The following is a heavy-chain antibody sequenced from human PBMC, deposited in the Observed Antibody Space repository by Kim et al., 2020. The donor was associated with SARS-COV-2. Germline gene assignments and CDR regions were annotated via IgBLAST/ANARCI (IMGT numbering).Heavy chain of an antibody. V-gene: IGHV4-31*03. CDR2: IYYSGST. D-gene: IGHD4-17*01. CDR1: GGSISSGGYY. CDR3: ASFGGYYGDYDFGPARFDY. Sequence: SETLSLTCTVSGGSISSGGYYWSWIRQHPGKGLEWIGYIYYSGSTYYNPSLKSRVTISVDTSKNQFSLKLSSVTAADTAVYYCASFGGYYGDYDFGPARFDYWGQGTLVTVSS. J-gene: IGHJ4*02.